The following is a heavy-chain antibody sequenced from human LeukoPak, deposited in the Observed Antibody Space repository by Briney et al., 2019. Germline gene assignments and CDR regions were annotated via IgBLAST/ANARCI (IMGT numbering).Heavy chain of an antibody. D-gene: IGHD5-18*01. CDR3: TRGQIQQWLYYGMDV. V-gene: IGHV3-49*04. CDR2: IRSKTYGGTT. Sequence: GGSLRLSCTACGFSFGDHAMSWDRQAPGKGLEWVGFIRSKTYGGTTEYAASVKGRFTISRDDSKSIAYLQMNSLKTEDTAVYYCTRGQIQQWLYYGMDVWGQGTTVTVSS. CDR1: GFSFGDHA. J-gene: IGHJ6*02.